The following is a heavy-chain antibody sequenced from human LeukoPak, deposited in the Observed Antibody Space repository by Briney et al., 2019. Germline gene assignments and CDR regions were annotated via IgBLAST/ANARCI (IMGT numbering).Heavy chain of an antibody. Sequence: ASVKVSCKTSGFTFTSNGISWVRQAPGQGLEWMGWINAYNGKTNYPQKFQDRVTMTTDTSTSTAYLELRNLRSDDSAVYYCARDSHDYCDYWGQGTLVTVSS. J-gene: IGHJ4*02. CDR1: GFTFTSNG. CDR3: ARDSHDYCDY. V-gene: IGHV1-18*01. CDR2: INAYNGKT.